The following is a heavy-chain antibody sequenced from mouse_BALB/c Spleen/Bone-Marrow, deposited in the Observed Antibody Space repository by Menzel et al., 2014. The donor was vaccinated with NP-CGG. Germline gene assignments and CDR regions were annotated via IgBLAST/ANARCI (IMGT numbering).Heavy chain of an antibody. CDR1: GFTLSNYG. CDR2: INSNGGIT. J-gene: IGHJ2*01. Sequence: EVKLVESGGGLVQPGGSLKLSCAASGFTLSNYGMSWVRQTPDKRLELVATINSNGGITYYPDSVKGRFTISRDNAKNTLYLQMSSLKSEDTAMYYCAKNQEAFDYWGQGTTLTVSS. D-gene: IGHD3-2*02. V-gene: IGHV5-6-3*01. CDR3: AKNQEAFDY.